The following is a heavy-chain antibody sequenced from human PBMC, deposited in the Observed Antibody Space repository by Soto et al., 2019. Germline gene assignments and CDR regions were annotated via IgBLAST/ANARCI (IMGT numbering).Heavy chain of an antibody. V-gene: IGHV3-30*03. Sequence: PGGSLRLSCAASGFTFSSYGMHWVRQAPGKGLEWVAVISYDGSNKYYADSVKGRFTISRDNSKNTLYLQMNSLRAEDTAVYYCARTNVGSPSGSALYYYYGMDVWGQGTTVTVSS. CDR1: GFTFSSYG. CDR3: ARTNVGSPSGSALYYYYGMDV. CDR2: ISYDGSNK. D-gene: IGHD2-15*01. J-gene: IGHJ6*02.